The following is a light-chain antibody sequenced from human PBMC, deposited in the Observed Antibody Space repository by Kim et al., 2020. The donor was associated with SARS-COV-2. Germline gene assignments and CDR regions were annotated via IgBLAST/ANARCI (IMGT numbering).Light chain of an antibody. CDR2: AAS. CDR1: QGISSW. CDR3: QQYDTYPRT. V-gene: IGKV1D-16*01. J-gene: IGKJ4*02. Sequence: DIQMTQSPSSLSASVGDRVTITCRASQGISSWLAWYQKKPEKAPKCLIYAASSLQSGVPSRFSGSGSGTDFTLTISSLQPEDFATYNCQQYDTYPRTFCAGTKVDIK.